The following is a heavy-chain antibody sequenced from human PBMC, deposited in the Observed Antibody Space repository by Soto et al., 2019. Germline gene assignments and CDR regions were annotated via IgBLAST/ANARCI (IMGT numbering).Heavy chain of an antibody. Sequence: SLRLSCAASGFTFTDHYMDWGRQAPGKGLEWVGRIRNKANSYTTVYAASVTGRFTISRDDSKSSVYLQMNSLKTEDTAVYYCARLDFSSGYSHAYWGQGTPVTVSS. D-gene: IGHD3-22*01. V-gene: IGHV3-72*01. J-gene: IGHJ4*02. CDR2: IRNKANSYTT. CDR3: ARLDFSSGYSHAY. CDR1: GFTFTDHY.